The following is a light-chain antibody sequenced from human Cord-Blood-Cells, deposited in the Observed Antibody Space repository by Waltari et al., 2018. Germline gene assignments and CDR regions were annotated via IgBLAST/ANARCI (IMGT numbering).Light chain of an antibody. Sequence: DIQMTQSPSSLSASVGYRVTITCPASQSSSSYLNWYQQKPEKAPQLLIYAASSLQSVVPPRFSGSGYGTHFTLTITTLQPQDFAPYYCQQSYSTLFTFGHGTKVEIK. J-gene: IGKJ3*01. CDR1: QSSSSY. V-gene: IGKV1-39*01. CDR2: AAS. CDR3: QQSYSTLFT.